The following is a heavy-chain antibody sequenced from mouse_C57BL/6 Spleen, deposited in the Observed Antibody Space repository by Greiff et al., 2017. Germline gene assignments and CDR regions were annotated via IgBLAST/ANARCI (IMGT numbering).Heavy chain of an antibody. CDR1: GYTFTDYE. CDR3: TRMRFYGSSYYFDY. CDR2: IDPETGGT. V-gene: IGHV1-15*01. D-gene: IGHD1-1*01. J-gene: IGHJ2*01. Sequence: QVQLQQSGAELVRPGASVTLSCKASGYTFTDYEMHWVKQTPVHGLEWIGAIDPETGGTAYNQKFKGKAILTADKSSSTAYMELRSLTSEDSAVYYCTRMRFYGSSYYFDYWGQGTTLTVSS.